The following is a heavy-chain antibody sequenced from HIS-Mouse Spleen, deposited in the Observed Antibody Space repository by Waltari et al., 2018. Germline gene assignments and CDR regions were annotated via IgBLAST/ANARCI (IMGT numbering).Heavy chain of an antibody. CDR1: GRSISSSSYY. CDR2: SYSSRSP. CDR3: ARLTAAGTY. D-gene: IGHD6-13*01. V-gene: IGHV4-39*07. Sequence: QLQLQESGPGLVKPSETLSLTCTVSGRSISSSSYYWGWIRHPPGKGLEWIGGSYSSRSPYYNPSLKSRVTISVDPSKNQFSLKLSSVTAADTAVYYCARLTAAGTYWGQGTLVTVSS. J-gene: IGHJ4*02.